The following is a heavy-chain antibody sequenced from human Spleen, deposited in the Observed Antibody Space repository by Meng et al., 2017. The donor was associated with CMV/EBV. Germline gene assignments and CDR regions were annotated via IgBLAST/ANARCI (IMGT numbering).Heavy chain of an antibody. CDR2: IYYSGST. V-gene: IGHV4-39*02. J-gene: IGHJ4*02. CDR3: ARAEPDLRYCSSTTCSFYFLDY. Sequence: YYWGWIRQPPGKGLEWIGSIYYSGSTYYNPSLKSRVTISVDTSKNHFFLRLSSVTAADTAVYFCARAEPDLRYCSSTTCSFYFLDYWGQGTLVTVSS. CDR1: YY. D-gene: IGHD2-2*01.